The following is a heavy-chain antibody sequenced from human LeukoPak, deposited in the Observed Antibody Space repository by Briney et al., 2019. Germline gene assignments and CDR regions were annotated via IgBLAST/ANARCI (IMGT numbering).Heavy chain of an antibody. V-gene: IGHV1-69*04. CDR1: GGTFSGSA. D-gene: IGHD5-18*01. CDR3: ARDQGLTAPPPYGLDV. CDR2: IIPVLNIT. Sequence: SVKVSCKTSGGTFSGSAITWVRQAPGQGLEWMGRIIPVLNITTYAQKFQGSVTITADTSTSTVYMELSSLRSEETAVYYCARDQGLTAPPPYGLDVWGQGTTVIVSS. J-gene: IGHJ6*02.